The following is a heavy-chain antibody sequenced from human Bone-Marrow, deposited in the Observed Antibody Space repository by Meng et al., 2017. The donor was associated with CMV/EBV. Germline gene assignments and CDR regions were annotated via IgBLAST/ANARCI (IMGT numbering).Heavy chain of an antibody. CDR3: ARAPELAGYGMDV. CDR2: IYSGGST. CDR1: GFTVSSNY. D-gene: IGHD1-26*01. J-gene: IGHJ6*02. Sequence: GESLKISCAASGFTVSSNYMSWVRQAPGKGLEWVSVIYSGGSTYYADAVKGRFTISRDNSKNTLYLQMNSRRAEDTAVYYCARAPELAGYGMDVWGQGTTVTVSS. V-gene: IGHV3-53*01.